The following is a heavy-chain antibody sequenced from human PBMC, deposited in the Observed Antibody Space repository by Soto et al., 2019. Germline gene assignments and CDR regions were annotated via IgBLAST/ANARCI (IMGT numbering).Heavy chain of an antibody. D-gene: IGHD6-6*01. CDR1: GFTFSSYA. J-gene: IGHJ5*02. CDR2: ISGSGGST. Sequence: GGSLRLSCAASGFTFSSYAMSWVRQAPGKGLEWVSAISGSGGSTYYADSVKGRFTISRDNSKNTLYLQMNSLRAEDTAVYYCARASIAARLGSWFDPWGQGTLVTVSS. CDR3: ARASIAARLGSWFDP. V-gene: IGHV3-23*01.